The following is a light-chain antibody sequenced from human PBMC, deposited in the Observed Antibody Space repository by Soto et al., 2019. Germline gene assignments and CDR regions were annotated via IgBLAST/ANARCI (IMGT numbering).Light chain of an antibody. V-gene: IGLV2-14*03. CDR1: SSDVGGYNF. CDR3: SSYPTSSPVV. J-gene: IGLJ1*01. Sequence: QSVLTQPASVFGSPGQSITISCIGTSSDVGGYNFVSWYQQHPGKAPKLMIYEVSNRPSGVSNRFSGSKSGNTASLTISGLQPPAEADYYCSSYPTSSPVVFGTGTKVTVL. CDR2: EVS.